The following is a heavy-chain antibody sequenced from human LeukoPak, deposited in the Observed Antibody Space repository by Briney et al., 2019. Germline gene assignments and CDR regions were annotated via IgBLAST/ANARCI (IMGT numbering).Heavy chain of an antibody. V-gene: IGHV4-34*01. CDR2: INHSGST. CDR1: GGSFSGYY. Sequence: PSETLSLTCAVYGGSFSGYYWSWIRQPPGKRLEWIGEINHSGSTNYNPSLKSRVTISVDTSKNQFSLKLSSVTAADTAVYYCACNPAYCSSTSCYQSAFDIWGQGTMVTVSS. D-gene: IGHD2-2*01. J-gene: IGHJ3*02. CDR3: ACNPAYCSSTSCYQSAFDI.